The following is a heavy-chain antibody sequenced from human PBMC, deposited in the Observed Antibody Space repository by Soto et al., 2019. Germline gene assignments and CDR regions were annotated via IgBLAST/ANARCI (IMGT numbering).Heavy chain of an antibody. D-gene: IGHD5-18*01. V-gene: IGHV3-43*01. Sequence: GGSLRLSCAASGFTFDDYTMQWVRQAPGKGLEWVSLISWDGGITYYADSVKGRFTISRDNSKNSLYLQMNSLTTEDTALYYCAKAGAYNYGSYFDYWGQGTLVTASS. CDR2: ISWDGGIT. CDR1: GFTFDDYT. J-gene: IGHJ4*02. CDR3: AKAGAYNYGSYFDY.